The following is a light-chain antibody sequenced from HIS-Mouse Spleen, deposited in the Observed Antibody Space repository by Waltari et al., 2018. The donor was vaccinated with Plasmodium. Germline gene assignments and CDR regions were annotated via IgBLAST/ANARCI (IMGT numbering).Light chain of an antibody. J-gene: IGKJ3*01. CDR3: QQYNNWSFT. Sequence: EIVMTQSPATLSVSPGERATLSCRASQSVSSNLAWYQQKPGQAPRLLIYGASTRATGSPARFSASGSGTEFTLTISSLQSEDFAVYYCQQYNNWSFTFGPGTKVDIK. V-gene: IGKV3-15*01. CDR2: GAS. CDR1: QSVSSN.